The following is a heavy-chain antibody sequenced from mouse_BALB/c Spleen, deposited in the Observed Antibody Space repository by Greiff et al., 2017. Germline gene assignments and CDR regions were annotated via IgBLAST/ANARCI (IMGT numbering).Heavy chain of an antibody. V-gene: IGHV5-6-2*01. CDR3: ARHDYYGSSYVAY. Sequence: EVMLVESGGGLVKLGGSLKLSCAASGFTFSSYYMSWVRQTPEKRLELVAAINSNGGSTYYPDTVKGRFTISRDNAKNTLYLQMSSLKSEDTALYYCARHDYYGSSYVAYWGQGTLVTVSA. CDR2: INSNGGST. CDR1: GFTFSSYY. D-gene: IGHD1-1*01. J-gene: IGHJ3*01.